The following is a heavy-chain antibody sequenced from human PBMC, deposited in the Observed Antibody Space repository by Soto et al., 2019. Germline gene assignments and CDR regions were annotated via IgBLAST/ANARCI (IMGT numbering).Heavy chain of an antibody. D-gene: IGHD6-19*01. J-gene: IGHJ4*02. CDR1: GGSISSSSYY. V-gene: IGHV4-39*01. Sequence: QLQLQESGPGLVKPSETLSLTCTVSGGSISSSSYYWGWMRQPPGKGLEWIGSIYYSGSTYYNPSLKSRVTISVDASKNQCSLKLSSVTAADTAVYYCARLEYSSGWYYFDYWGQGTLVTVSS. CDR2: IYYSGST. CDR3: ARLEYSSGWYYFDY.